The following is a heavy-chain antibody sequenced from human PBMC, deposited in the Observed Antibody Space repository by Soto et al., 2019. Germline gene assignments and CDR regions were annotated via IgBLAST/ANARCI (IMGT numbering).Heavy chain of an antibody. D-gene: IGHD3-3*01. CDR1: GFTFSSYA. Sequence: GGSLRLSCAASGFTFSSYAMSWVRQAPGKGLEWVSAISGSGGSTYYADSVKGRFTISRDNSKNTLYLQMNSLRAEDTAVYYCANDRLAYYDFWSGPNWFDPWGQGTLVTVSS. CDR3: ANDRLAYYDFWSGPNWFDP. V-gene: IGHV3-23*01. CDR2: ISGSGGST. J-gene: IGHJ5*02.